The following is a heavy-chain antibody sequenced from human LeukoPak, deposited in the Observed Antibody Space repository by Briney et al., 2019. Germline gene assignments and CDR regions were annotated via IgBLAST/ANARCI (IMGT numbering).Heavy chain of an antibody. CDR1: GYTFTSYG. CDR2: ISAYNGNT. V-gene: IGHV1-18*01. J-gene: IGHJ3*02. D-gene: IGHD3-3*01. CDR3: ARAGHTIFGVVIRNDAFDI. Sequence: ASVKVSCKASGYTFTSYGISWVRQAPGQGLEWMGWISAYNGNTNYAQKLQGRVTMTTDTSTSTAYMELRSLRSDDTAVYYCARAGHTIFGVVIRNDAFDIWGQGTMVTVSS.